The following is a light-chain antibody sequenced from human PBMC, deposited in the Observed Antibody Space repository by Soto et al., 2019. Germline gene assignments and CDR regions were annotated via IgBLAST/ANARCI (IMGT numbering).Light chain of an antibody. Sequence: IQLTQSPSSLSASVGDRVAITCRASQGISSYLAWYQQKPGKAPQLLIYGTSTLHRGVPSRFSGSGSGTDFTLTISSLQPEDFATYYFQQLNPYPITFGQGTRLEIK. J-gene: IGKJ5*01. CDR2: GTS. V-gene: IGKV1-9*01. CDR3: QQLNPYPIT. CDR1: QGISSY.